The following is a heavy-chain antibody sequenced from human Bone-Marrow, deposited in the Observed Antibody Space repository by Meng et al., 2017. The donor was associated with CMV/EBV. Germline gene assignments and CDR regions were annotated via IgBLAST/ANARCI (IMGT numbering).Heavy chain of an antibody. CDR2: IIPIFGTA. V-gene: IGHV1-69*05. Sequence: SVKVSCKASGGTFSSYAISWVRQAPGQGLEWMGGIIPIFGTANYAQKFQGRVTITTDESTSTAYMELSSLRSDDTAVYYCARVESVIATPGGYYWGQGTLVTVSS. CDR3: ARVESVIATPGGYY. CDR1: GGTFSSYA. J-gene: IGHJ4*02. D-gene: IGHD2-21*01.